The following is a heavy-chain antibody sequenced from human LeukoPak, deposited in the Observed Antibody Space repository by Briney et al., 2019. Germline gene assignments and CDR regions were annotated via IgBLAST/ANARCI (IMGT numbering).Heavy chain of an antibody. CDR3: ARDRAKGNWFDP. D-gene: IGHD3-10*01. V-gene: IGHV4-59*01. CDR2: IYYSGST. Sequence: SETLSLTCTVSGGSISSYYWSWIRQPPGKGLEWIGYIYYSGSTNYNPSLKSRVTISVDTSKNPFSLKLSSVTAADTAVYYCARDRAKGNWFDPWGQGTLVIVSS. J-gene: IGHJ5*02. CDR1: GGSISSYY.